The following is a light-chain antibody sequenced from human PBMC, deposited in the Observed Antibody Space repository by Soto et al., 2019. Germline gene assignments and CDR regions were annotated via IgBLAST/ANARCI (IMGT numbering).Light chain of an antibody. CDR1: QSISSW. J-gene: IGKJ1*01. CDR2: KAS. V-gene: IGKV1-5*03. Sequence: DIQMAQSPSTLSASVGDRVTITCRASQSISSWLAWYQQKPGKAPKLLIYKASTLESGVPSRFSGSGSGTEFTLTISSLQPDDSATYYSQQYNSYWTFGQGTKLEIK. CDR3: QQYNSYWT.